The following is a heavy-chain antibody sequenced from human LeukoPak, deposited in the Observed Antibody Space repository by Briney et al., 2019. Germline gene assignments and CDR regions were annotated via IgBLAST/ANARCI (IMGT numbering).Heavy chain of an antibody. CDR2: IYTSGST. D-gene: IGHD1-26*01. CDR1: GGSVSSGSYY. J-gene: IGHJ5*02. V-gene: IGHV4-61*02. Sequence: PSQTLSLTCTVSGGSVSSGSYYWSWIRQPAGKGLEWIGRIYTSGSTNYNPSLKSRVTISVDTSKNQFSLELSSVTAADTAVYYCARAGAVGARGFDPWGQGTLVTVSS. CDR3: ARAGAVGARGFDP.